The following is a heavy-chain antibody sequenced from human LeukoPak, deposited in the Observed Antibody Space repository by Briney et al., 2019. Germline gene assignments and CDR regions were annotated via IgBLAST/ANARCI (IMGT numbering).Heavy chain of an antibody. CDR3: ARGQRGTTVTTYGY. Sequence: ASVKVSCKASGYTFTSYGISWVRQAPGQGLEWMGWISAYNGKTDYAQKLQGRVTMTTDTSTSTAYMELRSLRSDDTVVYYCARGQRGTTVTTYGYWGQGTLVTVSS. V-gene: IGHV1-18*01. CDR2: ISAYNGKT. CDR1: GYTFTSYG. D-gene: IGHD4-17*01. J-gene: IGHJ4*02.